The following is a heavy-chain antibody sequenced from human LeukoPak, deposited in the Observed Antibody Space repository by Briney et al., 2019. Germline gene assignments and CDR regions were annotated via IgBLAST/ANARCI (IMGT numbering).Heavy chain of an antibody. CDR1: GFTFDNYA. J-gene: IGHJ1*01. CDR3: ARAYKDRSLAGKKEFFQH. V-gene: IGHV3-9*01. CDR2: ISWNSGTI. Sequence: PGRSLRLSCAAPGFTFDNYAMNWVRQVPGKGLEWISLISWNSGTIGYADSAKGRFTISRDNANNFLYLQMNSLRAEDTALYYCARAYKDRSLAGKKEFFQHWGQGTLVTVSS. D-gene: IGHD6-19*01.